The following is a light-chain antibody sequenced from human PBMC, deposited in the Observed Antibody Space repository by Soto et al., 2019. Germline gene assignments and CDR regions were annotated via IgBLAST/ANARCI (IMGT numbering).Light chain of an antibody. CDR3: QRSGTSPPYS. CDR2: GAS. CDR1: QSLDSTS. V-gene: IGKV3-20*01. J-gene: IGKJ2*03. Sequence: EVVWTQSPGTLSLSPGERATLSCRASQSLDSTSLAWYQQKPGQSPRLVIYGASRRATGIPDRFSGSGSGTDFILTIARLEPEDFAVYYGQRSGTSPPYSFGAGTRLDIK.